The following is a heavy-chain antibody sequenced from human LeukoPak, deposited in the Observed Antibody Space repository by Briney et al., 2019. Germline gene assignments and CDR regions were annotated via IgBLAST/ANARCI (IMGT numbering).Heavy chain of an antibody. CDR3: ARERSLEYYYYYYMDV. Sequence: SETLSLTCAVYGGSFSGYYWSWIRQPPGKGLEWIGEINHSGSTNYNPSLTSRVTISVDTSKNQCSLKLSSVTAADTAVYYCARERSLEYYYYYYMDVWGKGTTVTVSS. D-gene: IGHD1-1*01. V-gene: IGHV4-34*01. CDR2: INHSGST. CDR1: GGSFSGYY. J-gene: IGHJ6*03.